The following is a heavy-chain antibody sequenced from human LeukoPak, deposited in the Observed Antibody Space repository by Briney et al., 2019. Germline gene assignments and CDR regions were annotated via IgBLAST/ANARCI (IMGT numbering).Heavy chain of an antibody. J-gene: IGHJ6*04. Sequence: PVKVSCKASGGTISSYAISWVRQPPGQGLEWMGGIISIFGTANYPQKFQGRVTITADESTSTAYMELSSLRSEDTAVYYCARSPIYSGYDWFPYYYYGMDVWGKGTTVTVSS. CDR3: ARSPIYSGYDWFPYYYYGMDV. CDR2: IISIFGTA. D-gene: IGHD5-12*01. V-gene: IGHV1-69*01. CDR1: GGTISSYA.